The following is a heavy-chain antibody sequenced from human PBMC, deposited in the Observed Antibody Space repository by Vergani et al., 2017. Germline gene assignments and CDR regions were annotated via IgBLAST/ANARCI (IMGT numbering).Heavy chain of an antibody. J-gene: IGHJ5*02. CDR3: ARARTVVTGPDNWFDP. D-gene: IGHD4-23*01. Sequence: QLQLHKSGPGLVKPSETLSLTCTLSGGSISSSSHFWGWLRQTPGKGLEWIGSIYYSGSTYYNPSLKSRVSISVDTSKNQFSLKLSSVTAADTAVYYCARARTVVTGPDNWFDPWGQGTLVTVSS. CDR2: IYYSGST. CDR1: GGSISSSSHF. V-gene: IGHV4-39*07.